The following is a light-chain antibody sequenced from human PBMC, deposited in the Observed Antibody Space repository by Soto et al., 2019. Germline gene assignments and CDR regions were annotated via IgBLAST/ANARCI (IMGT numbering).Light chain of an antibody. J-gene: IGLJ1*01. V-gene: IGLV7-46*01. Sequence: QAVVTLEPSLTVSPGGTVTLTCGSSTGAVTNGHYPYWFQQKPGQAPRTLLYDTTNRPSWTPARFSGSLLGGKAALTLSGEQPEDEAEYYCLLSYNGPYVFGTGTKVTVL. CDR3: LLSYNGPYV. CDR2: DTT. CDR1: TGAVTNGHY.